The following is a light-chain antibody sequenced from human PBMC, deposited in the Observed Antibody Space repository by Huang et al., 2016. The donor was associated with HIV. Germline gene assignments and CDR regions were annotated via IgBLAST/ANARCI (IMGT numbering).Light chain of an antibody. CDR1: QSVGGK. V-gene: IGKV3-15*01. J-gene: IGKJ4*01. CDR2: GAS. CDR3: QQYDTWPPLT. Sequence: ILLTQFPATLSGSPGQRVNLSCRASQSVGGKLAWYQQRPGQAPRLLIYGASTRVPTIPDRFSGSGSGTEFTLTISSLQSEDFAVYYCQQYDTWPPLTFGGGTKV.